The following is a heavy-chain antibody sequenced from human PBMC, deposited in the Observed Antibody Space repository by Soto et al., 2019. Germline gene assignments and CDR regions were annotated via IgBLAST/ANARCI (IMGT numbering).Heavy chain of an antibody. CDR2: IYYSGST. CDR1: GGSISSGDYY. V-gene: IGHV4-30-4*01. CDR3: AREFYTIFGVVTSTPPYGMDV. Sequence: PLETLSLTCTVSGGSISSGDYYWSWIRQPPGKGLEWIGYIYYSGSTYYNPSLKSRVTISVDTSKNQFSLKLSSVTAADTAVYYCAREFYTIFGVVTSTPPYGMDVWGQGTTVTVSS. D-gene: IGHD3-3*01. J-gene: IGHJ6*02.